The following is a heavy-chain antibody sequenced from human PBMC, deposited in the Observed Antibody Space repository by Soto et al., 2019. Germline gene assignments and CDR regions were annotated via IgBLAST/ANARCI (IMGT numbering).Heavy chain of an antibody. J-gene: IGHJ6*02. D-gene: IGHD2-21*02. V-gene: IGHV3-30-3*01. CDR1: GFTFSSYA. CDR3: ARDLSCGGDCPEDYYYYGMDV. Sequence: SGGSLRLSCAASGFTFSSYAMHWVRQAPGKGLEWVAVISYDGSNKYYADSVKGRFTISRDNSKNTLYLQMNSLRAEDTAVYYCARDLSCGGDCPEDYYYYGMDVWGQGTTVTV. CDR2: ISYDGSNK.